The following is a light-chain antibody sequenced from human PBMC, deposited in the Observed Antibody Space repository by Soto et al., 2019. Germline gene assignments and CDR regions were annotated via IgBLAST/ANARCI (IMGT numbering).Light chain of an antibody. CDR2: GAS. CDR1: QSVSSSY. CDR3: QQYGSSTPWT. J-gene: IGKJ1*01. Sequence: EIVLTQSPGTLSLSPGERATLSCRASQSVSSSYLAWYQQKPGQAPWLLIYGASSRATGIPDRFSGSGSGTDFTLTISRLEPEDFAVYYCQQYGSSTPWTFGQGTKVEIK. V-gene: IGKV3-20*01.